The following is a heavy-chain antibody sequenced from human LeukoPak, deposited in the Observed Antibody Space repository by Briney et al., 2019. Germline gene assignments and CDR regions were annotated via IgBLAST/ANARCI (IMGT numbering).Heavy chain of an antibody. CDR2: IYSGGSP. Sequence: GGSLRLSCAASGFTVRSGYMSWVRQAPGKGLEWVSVIYSGGSPDYADSAKGRFTISSDNSKNTLYLQMNSLRVEDTAVYYCARARGISSSVRLSDYWGQGTLVTVSS. CDR3: ARARGISSSVRLSDY. V-gene: IGHV3-53*01. J-gene: IGHJ4*02. D-gene: IGHD2-2*01. CDR1: GFTVRSGY.